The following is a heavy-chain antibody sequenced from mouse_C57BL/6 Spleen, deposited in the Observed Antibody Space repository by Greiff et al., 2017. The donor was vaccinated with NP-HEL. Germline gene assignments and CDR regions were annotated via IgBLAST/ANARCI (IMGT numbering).Heavy chain of an antibody. J-gene: IGHJ1*03. Sequence: QVQLQQSGPELVKPGASVTISCKASGYAFSSSWMNWVKQRPGKGLEWIGRIYPGDGDATYNGKFKGKATLTADKSSSTAYMQLSSLTSEDSAVYFCARDYGSPHWYFDVWGTGTTVTVSS. CDR1: GYAFSSSW. CDR2: IYPGDGDA. CDR3: ARDYGSPHWYFDV. V-gene: IGHV1-82*01. D-gene: IGHD1-1*01.